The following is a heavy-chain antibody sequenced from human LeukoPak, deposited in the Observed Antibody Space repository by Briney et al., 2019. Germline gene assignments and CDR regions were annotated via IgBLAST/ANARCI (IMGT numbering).Heavy chain of an antibody. CDR1: GFTFSSYA. J-gene: IGHJ6*03. D-gene: IGHD3-3*01. Sequence: GGSLRLSCAASGFTFSSYAMSWVRQAPGKGLEWVSAISGSGGSTYYADSVKGRFTISRDNSKNTLYLQMNSLRAEDTAVYYCAKWYYDFWSSYYRGDYYYYMDVWGKGTTVTVSS. V-gene: IGHV3-23*01. CDR3: AKWYYDFWSSYYRGDYYYYMDV. CDR2: ISGSGGST.